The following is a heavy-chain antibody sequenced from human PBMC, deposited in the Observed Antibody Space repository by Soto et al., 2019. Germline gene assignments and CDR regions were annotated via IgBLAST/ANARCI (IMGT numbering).Heavy chain of an antibody. V-gene: IGHV3-21*02. Sequence: EVQLLQSAGGLVKPGGSLRLSCAASGFVFSDFQLNWVRQAPGRGLEWLASITGTSAFLFYADSIKGRFTISRDNPKNFLFLQMDSLGPEDTAVYYCARDNLAVQGAFDHWCQVALVTVSS. CDR2: ITGTSAFL. J-gene: IGHJ4*02. D-gene: IGHD3-10*02. CDR3: ARDNLAVQGAFDH. CDR1: GFVFSDFQ.